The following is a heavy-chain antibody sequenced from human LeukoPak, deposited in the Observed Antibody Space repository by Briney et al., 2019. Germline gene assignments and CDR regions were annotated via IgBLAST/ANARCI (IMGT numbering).Heavy chain of an antibody. CDR2: IYYTGTT. D-gene: IGHD2-2*01. V-gene: IGHV4-59*11. J-gene: IGHJ4*02. Sequence: PSETLSPTCTVGGASLSGHYWGWIRQPPGKGLELVGHIYYTGTTFYNPSLNSRVTITLDTSRNQFSLRLTSVIAADTAVYYCARFSWGCSTASCYLTNWGQGALVTVSS. CDR3: ARFSWGCSTASCYLTN. CDR1: GASLSGHY.